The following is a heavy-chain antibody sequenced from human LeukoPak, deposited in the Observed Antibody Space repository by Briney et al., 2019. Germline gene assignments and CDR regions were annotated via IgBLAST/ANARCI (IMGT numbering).Heavy chain of an antibody. CDR2: IGTAGDT. CDR3: ARGGCSSTSCYRDGNLDDAFDI. Sequence: PGGSLRLSCAAFGFTFSSYDMHWVRQATGKGLEWVSAIGTAGDTYYPGSVKGRFTISRENAKNSLYLQMNSLRAGDTAVYYCARGGCSSTSCYRDGNLDDAFDIWGQGTMVTVSS. CDR1: GFTFSSYD. V-gene: IGHV3-13*01. J-gene: IGHJ3*02. D-gene: IGHD2-2*02.